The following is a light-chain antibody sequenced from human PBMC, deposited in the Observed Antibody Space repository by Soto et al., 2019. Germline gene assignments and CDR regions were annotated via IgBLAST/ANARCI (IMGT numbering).Light chain of an antibody. J-gene: IGLJ1*01. V-gene: IGLV2-8*01. Sequence: QSALTQPPSASGSLGQSVTISCTGTSDDVGGYNYVSWYQQHPDKAPKIMIYEVSKRPSGVPDRFSGSKSGNTASLTVSGLQAEDEAAYYCCSHAGDNPYVFGTGTKLTVL. CDR1: SDDVGGYNY. CDR3: CSHAGDNPYV. CDR2: EVS.